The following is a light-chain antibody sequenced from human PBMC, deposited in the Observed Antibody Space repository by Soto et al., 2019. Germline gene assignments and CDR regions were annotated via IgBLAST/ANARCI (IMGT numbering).Light chain of an antibody. CDR1: QSISVW. CDR3: QQYNSYSPT. Sequence: DIEMTQSRSTLSASGGDIFTISCRASQSISVWLAWYQQKAGKAPNLLIYKASRLESGVPSRFSGSGSETEFTLTISGLQPGDSATYYCQQYNSYSPTFGQGTKVDI. J-gene: IGKJ1*01. CDR2: KAS. V-gene: IGKV1-5*03.